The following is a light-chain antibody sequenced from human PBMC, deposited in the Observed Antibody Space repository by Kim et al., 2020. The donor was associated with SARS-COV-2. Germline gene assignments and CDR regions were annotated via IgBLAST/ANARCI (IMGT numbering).Light chain of an antibody. CDR2: DVS. CDR3: SSYARSSSYV. CDR1: SGDVGAYRY. J-gene: IGLJ1*01. Sequence: GQSITLPCTGTSGDVGAYRYVSWYQHHPGKAPELMIFDVSERPSGISNRFSGSKSGNMASLTISGLQAEDEADYYCSSYARSSSYVFGTGTKVTVL. V-gene: IGLV2-14*03.